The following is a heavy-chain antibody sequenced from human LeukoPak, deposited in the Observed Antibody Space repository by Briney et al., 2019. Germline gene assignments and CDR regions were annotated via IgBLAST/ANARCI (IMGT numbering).Heavy chain of an antibody. CDR1: GFTFSSYS. CDR3: AKPSLYYYDTSGYYRYWYFDL. J-gene: IGHJ2*01. D-gene: IGHD3-22*01. CDR2: ISSSSSTI. V-gene: IGHV3-48*01. Sequence: WGSLRLSCAASGFTFSSYSMNWVRQAPGKGLEWVSYISSSSSTIYYADSVKGRFTISRDNSKNTLYLQMNSLRAEDTAVYYCAKPSLYYYDTSGYYRYWYFDLWGRGTLVTVSS.